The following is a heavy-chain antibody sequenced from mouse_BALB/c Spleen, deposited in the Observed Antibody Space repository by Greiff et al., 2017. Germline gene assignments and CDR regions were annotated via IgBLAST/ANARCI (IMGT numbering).Heavy chain of an antibody. Sequence: QVQLQQPGAELVMPGASVQMSCKASGYTFTDNWTHWVKQLPGQGLEWIGAIDTSDSYTSYNQKFKGKATLTVDESYITAYMQLSSLTSEDSAVYYCARGGGNSFAYWGQGTLVTVSA. CDR1: GYTFTDNW. CDR2: IDTSDSYT. J-gene: IGHJ3*01. V-gene: IGHV1-69*01. CDR3: ARGGGNSFAY. D-gene: IGHD2-1*01.